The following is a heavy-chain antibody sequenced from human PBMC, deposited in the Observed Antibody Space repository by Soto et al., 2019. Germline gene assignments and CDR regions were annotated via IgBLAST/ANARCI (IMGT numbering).Heavy chain of an antibody. CDR2: ISSSSSNI. CDR3: ARRSSIAAQGGMNV. J-gene: IGHJ6*02. Sequence: PGGSLRLSCAASGFTFSSYSMNWVRQAPGKGLEWVSSISSSSSNIYYADSVKGRFTISRDNAKNSLYLQMNSLRAEDTAVYYCARRSSIAAQGGMNVWGQGTTVTVSS. V-gene: IGHV3-21*01. D-gene: IGHD6-6*01. CDR1: GFTFSSYS.